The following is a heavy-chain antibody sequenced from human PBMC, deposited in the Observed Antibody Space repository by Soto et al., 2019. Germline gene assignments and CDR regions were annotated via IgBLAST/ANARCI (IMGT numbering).Heavy chain of an antibody. Sequence: ASVKVSCKASGYTFTSYDINWVRQATGQGLEWMGWMNPNSGNTGYAQKFQGRVTMTRDTSISTAYMELRSLRSDDTAVYYCARVGEVRMYIVVVAATAIDYWGQRPLVTVSS. CDR2: MNPNSGNT. CDR1: GYTFTSYD. D-gene: IGHD2-15*01. CDR3: ARVGEVRMYIVVVAATAIDY. V-gene: IGHV1-8*01. J-gene: IGHJ4*02.